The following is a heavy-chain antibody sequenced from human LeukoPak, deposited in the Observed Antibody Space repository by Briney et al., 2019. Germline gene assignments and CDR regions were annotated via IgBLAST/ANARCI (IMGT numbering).Heavy chain of an antibody. J-gene: IGHJ4*02. CDR3: ARVPHCSSTSCYSLGGDY. D-gene: IGHD2-2*01. CDR1: GFTFSSYA. V-gene: IGHV3-30*04. Sequence: GRSLRLSCAASGFTFSSYAMHWVRQAPGKGLEWVAVISYDGSNKYYADSVKGRFTISRDNSKNTLYLQMSSLRAEDTAVYYCARVPHCSSTSCYSLGGDYWGQGTLVTVSS. CDR2: ISYDGSNK.